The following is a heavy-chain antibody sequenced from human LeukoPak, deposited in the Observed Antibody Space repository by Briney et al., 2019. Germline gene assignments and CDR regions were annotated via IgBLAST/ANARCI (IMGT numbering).Heavy chain of an antibody. CDR1: GGSISSDY. Sequence: SETLSLTCTVSGGSISSDYWSWIRQSPGKGLEWIGYVYYSGSTFYNPSLKSRVTILVDTSKNQFSLNLSSVTAADTAVYYCARETYCSRGVCHDINRYFDFWGQGTLVTVSS. V-gene: IGHV4-59*01. CDR3: ARETYCSRGVCHDINRYFDF. J-gene: IGHJ4*02. CDR2: VYYSGST. D-gene: IGHD2-21*01.